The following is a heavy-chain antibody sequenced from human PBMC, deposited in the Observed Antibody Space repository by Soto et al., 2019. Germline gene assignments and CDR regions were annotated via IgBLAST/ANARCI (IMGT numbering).Heavy chain of an antibody. D-gene: IGHD2-2*01. CDR3: ARSSTANYYFDY. CDR2: LYPDDSDT. CDR1: GYSFATYW. J-gene: IGHJ4*02. Sequence: EVQLVQSGAEVKKPGESLRISCKGSGYSFATYWIGWVRQMPGKGLEWMGTLYPDDSDTRYSPSFEGQVTISADKSISTAYLQWTSLKASDSAMYYCARSSTANYYFDYWGQGNLVTVSS. V-gene: IGHV5-51*01.